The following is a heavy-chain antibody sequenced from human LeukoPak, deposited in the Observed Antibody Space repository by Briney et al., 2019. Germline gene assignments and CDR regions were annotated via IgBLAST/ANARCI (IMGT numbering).Heavy chain of an antibody. CDR3: AKRTMYSSSWYSLDY. CDR1: GFTFSTYG. J-gene: IGHJ4*02. D-gene: IGHD6-13*01. V-gene: IGHV3-33*06. CDR2: VWYDGTNI. Sequence: GGSLRLSCAASGFTFSTYGMHWVRQAPGKGLEWVAVVWYDGTNIHYVDSVKGRFTISRDNSKNTLYLQMNSLRAEDTAVYYCAKRTMYSSSWYSLDYWGQGTLVTVSS.